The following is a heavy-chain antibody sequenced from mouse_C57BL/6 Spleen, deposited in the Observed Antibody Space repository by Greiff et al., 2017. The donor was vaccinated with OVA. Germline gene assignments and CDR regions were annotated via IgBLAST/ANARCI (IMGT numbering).Heavy chain of an antibody. CDR1: GYTFTSYW. CDR3: ATAMITTRTAYYAMDY. D-gene: IGHD2-4*01. V-gene: IGHV1-69*01. J-gene: IGHJ4*01. Sequence: QVQLQQPGAELVMPGASVKLSCKASGYTFTSYWMHWVKQRPGQGLEWIGEIDPSDSYNNYNQKFKGKFTLTVDKSSSTADMQPSSLSSEYSAFYYCATAMITTRTAYYAMDYWGQGTSVTVSS. CDR2: IDPSDSYN.